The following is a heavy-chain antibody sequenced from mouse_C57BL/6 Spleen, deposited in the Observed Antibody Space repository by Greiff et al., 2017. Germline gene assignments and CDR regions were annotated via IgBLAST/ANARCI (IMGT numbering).Heavy chain of an antibody. CDR1: GYTFTDYY. CDR3: ARLSYYSNYEGFAY. V-gene: IGHV1-26*01. Sequence: VQLQQSGPELVKPGASVKISCKASGYTFTDYYMNWVKQSHGKSLEWIGDINPNNGGTSYNQKFKGKATLTVDKSSSKAYMELRSLTSEDSAVYYCARLSYYSNYEGFAYWGQGTLVTVSA. CDR2: INPNNGGT. J-gene: IGHJ3*01. D-gene: IGHD2-5*01.